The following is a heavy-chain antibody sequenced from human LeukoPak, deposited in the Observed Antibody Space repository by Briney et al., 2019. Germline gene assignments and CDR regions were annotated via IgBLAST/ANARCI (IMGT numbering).Heavy chain of an antibody. V-gene: IGHV1-2*06. Sequence: ASVKVSCKASGYTFTGYYMHWVRQAPGQGLEWMGRINPNSGGTNYAQKFQGRVTMTRDTSISTAYMELSRLRSDDTAVYYCARDGWRGYCSSTSCYIGRWFDPWGQGTLVTVSS. CDR3: ARDGWRGYCSSTSCYIGRWFDP. D-gene: IGHD2-2*02. J-gene: IGHJ5*02. CDR2: INPNSGGT. CDR1: GYTFTGYY.